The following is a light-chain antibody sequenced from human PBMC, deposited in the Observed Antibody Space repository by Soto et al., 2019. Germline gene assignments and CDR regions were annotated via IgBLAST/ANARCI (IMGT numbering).Light chain of an antibody. Sequence: ETVLTPSPGTLSLSPGDRATLSCRASQSVSSSYLAWYQQKPGQAPRLLIYGASTRATGIPARFSGSGSGTEFTLTISSLQSEDFAVYYCQQYNNWWTFGQGTKVDI. J-gene: IGKJ1*01. CDR3: QQYNNWWT. CDR1: QSVSSSY. V-gene: IGKV3-15*01. CDR2: GAS.